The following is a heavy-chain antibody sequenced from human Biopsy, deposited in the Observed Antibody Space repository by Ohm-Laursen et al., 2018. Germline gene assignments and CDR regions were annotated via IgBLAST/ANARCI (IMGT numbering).Heavy chain of an antibody. CDR2: ISGNSDII. CDR3: ALAAAQTVTHFDY. CDR1: GFTFSSYA. Sequence: LRLSCAASGFTFSSYAMAWFRQAPGKGLEWVSTISGNSDIIYDTDSVKGRFTISRGNSKNTLYLQMNSLRADDTAVYYCALAAAQTVTHFDYWGQGTLVTVSS. D-gene: IGHD4-17*01. J-gene: IGHJ4*02. V-gene: IGHV3-23*01.